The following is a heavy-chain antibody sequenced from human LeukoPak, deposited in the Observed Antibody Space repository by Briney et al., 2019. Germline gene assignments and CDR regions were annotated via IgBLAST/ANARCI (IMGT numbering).Heavy chain of an antibody. CDR3: ARVRRSYDFWSGARAFDI. Sequence: GSSVKVSCKASGGTFSSYAISWVRQAPGQGLEWMGGIIPIFGTANYAQKFQGRVTITADESTSTAYMELSSLRSEDTAVYYCARVRRSYDFWSGARAFDIWGQGTMVTVSP. D-gene: IGHD3-3*01. CDR2: IIPIFGTA. CDR1: GGTFSSYA. V-gene: IGHV1-69*01. J-gene: IGHJ3*02.